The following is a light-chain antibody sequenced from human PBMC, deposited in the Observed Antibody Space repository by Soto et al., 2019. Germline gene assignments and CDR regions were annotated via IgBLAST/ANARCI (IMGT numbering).Light chain of an antibody. CDR3: CSSAGSSTVI. CDR2: DVS. V-gene: IGLV2-11*01. CDR1: SRDVGAYNY. J-gene: IGLJ2*01. Sequence: QSVLTQPRSVSGSPGQSVTISCTGTSRDVGAYNYVSWYQQHPGKAPKLIIYDVSKWPSGVPDRFSGSKSGSTASLTISGLQAEDEADYYCCSSAGSSTVIFGGGTKLTVL.